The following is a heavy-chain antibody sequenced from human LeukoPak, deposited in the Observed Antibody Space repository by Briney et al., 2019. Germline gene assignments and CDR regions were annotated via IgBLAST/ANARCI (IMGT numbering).Heavy chain of an antibody. D-gene: IGHD3-22*01. CDR1: GGTFSSYA. CDR2: IIPILGTA. CDR3: ARVESITMIVVVTQGANDAFDI. J-gene: IGHJ3*02. Sequence: SVKLSCKASGGTFSSYAISWVRQAPAQGLERMGGIIPILGTANYAQQFQGRLTITADESTSTPYMEPRSLRPEDTAVYYCARVESITMIVVVTQGANDAFDIWGQGTMVTVSS. V-gene: IGHV1-69*13.